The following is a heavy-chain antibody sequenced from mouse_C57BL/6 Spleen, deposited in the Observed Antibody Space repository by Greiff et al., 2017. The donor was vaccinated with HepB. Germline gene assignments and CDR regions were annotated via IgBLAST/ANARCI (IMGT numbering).Heavy chain of an antibody. CDR3: VRHSLYYDYDGYAMDY. Sequence: EVQLVESGGGLVQPKGSLKLSCAASGFSFNTYAMNWVRQAPGKGLEWVARIRSKSNNYATYYADSVKDRFTISRDDSESMLYLQMNNLKTEDTAMYYCVRHSLYYDYDGYAMDYWGQGTSVTVSS. V-gene: IGHV10-1*01. CDR2: IRSKSNNYAT. CDR1: GFSFNTYA. D-gene: IGHD2-4*01. J-gene: IGHJ4*01.